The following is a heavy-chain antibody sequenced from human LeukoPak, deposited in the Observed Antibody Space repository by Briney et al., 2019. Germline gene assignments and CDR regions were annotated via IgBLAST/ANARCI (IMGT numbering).Heavy chain of an antibody. CDR2: IKQDGSEK. CDR1: GFTFSSYW. D-gene: IGHD3-16*01. Sequence: PGGSLRLSCAASGFTFSSYWMSWVRQAPGKGLEWVANIKQDGSEKYVDSLKGRFTISRDNAKNSLYLQMNSLRAEDTAVYYCAKQRYGGEDYWGQGTLVTVSS. CDR3: AKQRYGGEDY. J-gene: IGHJ4*02. V-gene: IGHV3-7*01.